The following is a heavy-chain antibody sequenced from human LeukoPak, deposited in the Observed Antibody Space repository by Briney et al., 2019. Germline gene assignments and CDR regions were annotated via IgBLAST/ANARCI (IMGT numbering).Heavy chain of an antibody. V-gene: IGHV1-8*01. Sequence: ASVKVSCKASGYTFTSYDINWVRQATGQGLEWMGWMNPNSGNTGYAQKFQGRVTMTRDTSISTASMELSSLRSDDTAVYYCARPTVTAVDAFDIWGQGTRVTVSS. CDR1: GYTFTSYD. CDR3: ARPTVTAVDAFDI. D-gene: IGHD4-11*01. J-gene: IGHJ3*02. CDR2: MNPNSGNT.